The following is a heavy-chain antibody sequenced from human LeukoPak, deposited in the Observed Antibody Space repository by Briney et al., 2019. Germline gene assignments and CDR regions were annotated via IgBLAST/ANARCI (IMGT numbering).Heavy chain of an antibody. J-gene: IGHJ4*02. CDR2: IRGSGDIT. CDR1: GFTLSSYS. Sequence: GGSLRLSCAASGFTLSSYSIYWVRQAPGKGLEWVLGIRGSGDITYYADSVKGRFTISRDNSENTLHLQMNSLTVGDTAVYYCAKGRVFESILDCWGQGVLVTVSS. D-gene: IGHD6-6*01. CDR3: AKGRVFESILDC. V-gene: IGHV3-23*01.